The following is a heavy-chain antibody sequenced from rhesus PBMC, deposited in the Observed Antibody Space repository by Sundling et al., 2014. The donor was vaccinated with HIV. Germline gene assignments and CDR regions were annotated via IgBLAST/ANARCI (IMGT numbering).Heavy chain of an antibody. D-gene: IGHD3-22*01. CDR2: IGGSSGNT. CDR3: ARVTWSDYLNHDAFDF. CDR1: GNSITSGFG. V-gene: IGHV4-127*01. Sequence: QVQLQESGPGLVKPSETLSLTCAVSGNSITSGFGWSWIRQPPREGGWSGLGYIGGSSGNTNYNPSLKSRVTISKDTSNNQFFLNLNSVTAADTAVYYCARVTWSDYLNHDAFDFWGQGLRVIVSS. J-gene: IGHJ3*01.